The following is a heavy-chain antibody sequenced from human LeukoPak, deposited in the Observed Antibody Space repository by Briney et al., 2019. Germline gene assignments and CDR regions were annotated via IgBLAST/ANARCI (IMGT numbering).Heavy chain of an antibody. J-gene: IGHJ4*02. CDR3: AKDGRVATGYYFDY. V-gene: IGHV3-23*01. CDR1: GFTFSSYA. Sequence: GGSLRLSCAASGFTFSSYAMCWVRQAPGKGLEWVSAISGSGGSTYYADSVKGRFTISRDNSKNTLYLQMNSLRAEDTAVYYCAKDGRVATGYYFDYWGQGTLVTVSS. CDR2: ISGSGGST. D-gene: IGHD5-12*01.